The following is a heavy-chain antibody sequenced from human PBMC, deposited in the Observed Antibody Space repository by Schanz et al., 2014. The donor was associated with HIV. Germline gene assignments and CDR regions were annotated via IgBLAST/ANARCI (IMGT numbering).Heavy chain of an antibody. D-gene: IGHD6-13*01. CDR1: GGSFSSYA. J-gene: IGHJ3*02. V-gene: IGHV1-2*02. Sequence: QVPLVQSGAEVKKPGSSVKVSCKASGGSFSSYAISWVRQAPGQGLEWMGGIIPNSGGTNSAQKFQGRVTMSMDTSISTAYMEVRSLRSDDTALYFCARDLVDSSTWYDAFDIWGQGTKVTVSS. CDR3: ARDLVDSSTWYDAFDI. CDR2: IIPNSGGT.